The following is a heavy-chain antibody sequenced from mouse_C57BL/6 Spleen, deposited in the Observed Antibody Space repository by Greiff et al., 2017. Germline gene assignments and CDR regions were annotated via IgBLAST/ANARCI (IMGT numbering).Heavy chain of an antibody. CDR3: ARSGPHWYFGV. CDR2: ISPGDGDT. D-gene: IGHD3-1*01. V-gene: IGHV1-80*01. Sequence: QVKLQQSGAELVKPGASVKISCKASGYAFSSYWMNWVKQRPGKGLEWIGQISPGDGDTNYNGKFKGQATLTADTSASTAYMQLSSLTSEAAAVYVCARSGPHWYFGVWGTGTTGTVSS. J-gene: IGHJ1*03. CDR1: GYAFSSYW.